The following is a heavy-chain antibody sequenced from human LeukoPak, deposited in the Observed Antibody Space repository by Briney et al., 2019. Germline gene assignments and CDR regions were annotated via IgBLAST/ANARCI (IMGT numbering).Heavy chain of an antibody. D-gene: IGHD2-2*01. CDR3: ARVLLTSGYCTSTSCSTSQYNWFDP. J-gene: IGHJ5*02. V-gene: IGHV1-2*06. Sequence: ASVKVSCKASGYTFTVYYMHWVRQAPGQGLEWMGRVNPNSGGTNYAQKFQGRVTMTRDTSISTAYMELSRLRSDDTAVYYCARVLLTSGYCTSTSCSTSQYNWFDPWGQGTLITVSS. CDR2: VNPNSGGT. CDR1: GYTFTVYY.